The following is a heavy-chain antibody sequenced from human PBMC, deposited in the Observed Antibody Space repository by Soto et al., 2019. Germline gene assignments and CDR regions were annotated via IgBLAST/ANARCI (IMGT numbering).Heavy chain of an antibody. CDR1: GFTFSSYS. D-gene: IGHD1-1*01. CDR2: ISSSSSYI. V-gene: IGHV3-21*01. Sequence: GGSLRLSCAASGFTFSSYSMNWVRQAPGKGLEWVSSISSSSSYIYYADSVKGRFTISRDNAKNSLYLQMNSLRAEDTVVYYCARDPMSVSGLVDYWGQGTLVTVSS. J-gene: IGHJ4*02. CDR3: ARDPMSVSGLVDY.